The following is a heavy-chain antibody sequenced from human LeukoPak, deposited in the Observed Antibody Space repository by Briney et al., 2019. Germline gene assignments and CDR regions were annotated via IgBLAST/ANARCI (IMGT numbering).Heavy chain of an antibody. D-gene: IGHD3-22*01. V-gene: IGHV4-59*12. Sequence: SETLSLTCTVSGGSISSYYWSWIRQPPGKGLEWIGYIYYSGSTNYNPSLKSRVTISVDTSKNQFSLKLSSVTAADTAVYYCASGYDSSGYYPNDAFDIWGQGTMVTVSS. CDR3: ASGYDSSGYYPNDAFDI. CDR2: IYYSGST. CDR1: GGSISSYY. J-gene: IGHJ3*02.